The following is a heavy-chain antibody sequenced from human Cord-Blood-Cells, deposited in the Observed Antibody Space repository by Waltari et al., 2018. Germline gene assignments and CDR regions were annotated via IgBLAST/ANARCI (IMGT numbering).Heavy chain of an antibody. Sequence: EVQLVESGGGLIQPGGSLRLSCAASGFTVSSNYMSWVRQAPGKGLEWVTVIYSGGSTYYADSVKGRFTISRDNSKNTLYLQMNSLRAEDTAVYYCARWFASDLHFDYWGQGTLVTVSS. CDR1: GFTVSSNY. V-gene: IGHV3-53*01. D-gene: IGHD2-21*01. CDR3: ARWFASDLHFDY. CDR2: IYSGGST. J-gene: IGHJ4*02.